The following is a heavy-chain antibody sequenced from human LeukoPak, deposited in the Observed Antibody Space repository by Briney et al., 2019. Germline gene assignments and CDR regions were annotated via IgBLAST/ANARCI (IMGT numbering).Heavy chain of an antibody. CDR2: INHSGST. V-gene: IGHV4-34*01. CDR3: ARHPGSSWYGGYYFDY. Sequence: SETLSLTCAVYGGSFSGYYWSWIRQPPGKGLQWIGEINHSGSTNYNPSLKSRVTISVDTSKNQFSLRLSSVTAADTAVYYCARHPGSSWYGGYYFDYWGQGTLVTASS. J-gene: IGHJ4*02. CDR1: GGSFSGYY. D-gene: IGHD6-13*01.